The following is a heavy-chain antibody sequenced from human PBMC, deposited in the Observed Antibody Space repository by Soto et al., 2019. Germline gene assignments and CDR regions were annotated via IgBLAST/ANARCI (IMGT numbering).Heavy chain of an antibody. CDR1: GYAFASCA. CDR2: ISAYNGNT. D-gene: IGHD1-7*01. CDR3: TREWNYPYNWFDP. V-gene: IGHV1-18*01. Sequence: GASVKVSWKASGYAFASCAMSWVRQAHGQGLEWMGWISAYNGNTNYAQKFQGRVTMTTDTSTSTAYMELRSLRSDDTAVYYCTREWNYPYNWFDPWGQGTLVTVSS. J-gene: IGHJ5*02.